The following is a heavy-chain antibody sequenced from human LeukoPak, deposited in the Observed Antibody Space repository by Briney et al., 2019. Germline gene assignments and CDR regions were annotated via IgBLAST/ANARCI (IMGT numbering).Heavy chain of an antibody. CDR1: GGSISSYY. CDR2: IYSSGST. CDR3: AREDGYNFDDAFDI. V-gene: IGHV4-59*12. D-gene: IGHD5-24*01. Sequence: SETLSLTCTVSGGSISSYYWSWIRQPPEKGLEWIGYIYSSGSTNYNPSLKSRVTISVDTSKNQFSLKLSSVTAADTAVYYCAREDGYNFDDAFDIWGQGTMVTVSS. J-gene: IGHJ3*02.